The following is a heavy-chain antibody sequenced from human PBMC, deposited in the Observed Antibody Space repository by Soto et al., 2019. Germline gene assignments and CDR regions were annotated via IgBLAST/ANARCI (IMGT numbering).Heavy chain of an antibody. CDR3: AKAFWSGSAYYFDY. CDR2: ISSSSSTI. D-gene: IGHD3-3*01. J-gene: IGHJ4*02. V-gene: IGHV3-48*01. CDR1: GFTFSSYS. Sequence: GGSLRLSCAASGFTFSSYSMNWVRQAPGEGLDWVSYISSSSSTIYYADSVKGRFTISRDNAKNSLYLQMNSLRAEDTAVYYCAKAFWSGSAYYFDYWGQGTLVTVSS.